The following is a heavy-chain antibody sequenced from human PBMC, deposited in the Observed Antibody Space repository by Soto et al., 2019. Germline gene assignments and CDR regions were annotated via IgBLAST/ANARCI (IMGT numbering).Heavy chain of an antibody. J-gene: IGHJ4*02. D-gene: IGHD5-18*01. V-gene: IGHV4-34*01. Sequence: SETLSLTCAVYGGYFSGYYWSWIRQPPGKGLEWIGEINHSGSTNYNPSLKSRVTMSLDTSKNQFSLALISVTAADTATYYCASTLRPVMVTPYGHAQPSFDSWGQGTLVTVSS. CDR3: ASTLRPVMVTPYGHAQPSFDS. CDR2: INHSGST. CDR1: GGYFSGYY.